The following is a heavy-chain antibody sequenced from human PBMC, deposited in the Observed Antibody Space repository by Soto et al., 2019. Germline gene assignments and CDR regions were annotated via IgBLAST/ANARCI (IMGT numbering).Heavy chain of an antibody. D-gene: IGHD3-22*01. CDR2: IYHSGST. Sequence: PSETLSLTCAVSGGSISSSNWWSWVRQPPGKGLEWIGEIYHSGSTNYNPSLKSRVTISVDKSKNQFSLKLSSVTAADTAVYYCASSADYYDSSGDNWFDPWGQGTLVTVSS. CDR3: ASSADYYDSSGDNWFDP. CDR1: GGSISSSNW. J-gene: IGHJ5*02. V-gene: IGHV4-4*02.